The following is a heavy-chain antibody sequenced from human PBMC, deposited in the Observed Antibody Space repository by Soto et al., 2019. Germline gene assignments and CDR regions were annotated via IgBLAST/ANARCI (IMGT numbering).Heavy chain of an antibody. Sequence: PSETLSLTCTVSGGSISGSSYYWGWIRQPPGKGLEWMGNMYYSGGTYYNPSLKSRVTISVDTPKNQFSLKLSSVTAVDTAVYYCARDSGYSYGRPDYWGQGILVTVSS. V-gene: IGHV4-39*02. CDR2: MYYSGGT. CDR3: ARDSGYSYGRPDY. D-gene: IGHD5-18*01. J-gene: IGHJ4*02. CDR1: GGSISGSSYY.